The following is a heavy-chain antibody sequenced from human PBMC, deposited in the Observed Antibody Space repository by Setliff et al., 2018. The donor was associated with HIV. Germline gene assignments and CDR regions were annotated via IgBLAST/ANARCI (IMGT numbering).Heavy chain of an antibody. V-gene: IGHV4-39*01. CDR3: ARRLAIGHWYFDI. J-gene: IGHJ2*01. CDR1: GGPMRSSSYY. Sequence: SETLSLTCSVSGGPMRSSSYYWGWIRQPPGKGLEWIGSIYYTGSTYSNPSLKSRLAISEDASKSQFSLTLRSVTAADTAVYYCARRLAIGHWYFDIWGRGTLVTVSS. CDR2: IYYTGST.